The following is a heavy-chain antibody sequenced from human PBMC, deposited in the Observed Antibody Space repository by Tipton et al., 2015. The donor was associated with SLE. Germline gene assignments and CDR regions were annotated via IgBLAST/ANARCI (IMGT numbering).Heavy chain of an antibody. CDR3: ARGGVSYMDV. Sequence: SLRLSCAASGFTVTTKYMSWVRQAPGKGLQWVSVIYSGGSTLYADSVKGRFTISRNIYKNTLYLQMNSLRAEDTAVYYCARGGVSYMDVWGKGTTVTVSS. J-gene: IGHJ6*03. D-gene: IGHD3-16*01. V-gene: IGHV3-66*02. CDR1: GFTVTTKY. CDR2: IYSGGST.